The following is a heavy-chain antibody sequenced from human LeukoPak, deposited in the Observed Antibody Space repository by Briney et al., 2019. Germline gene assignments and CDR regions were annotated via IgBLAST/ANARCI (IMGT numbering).Heavy chain of an antibody. J-gene: IGHJ5*02. CDR1: GGSISSSSYY. CDR2: IYYSGST. V-gene: IGHV4-39*07. CDR3: ARSESSGWFDP. D-gene: IGHD3-10*01. Sequence: PSETLSLTCTVSGGSISSSSYYWGWLRQPPGKGLEWIGSIYYSGSTYYNPSLKSRVTISVDTSKNQFSLKLSSVTAADTAVYYCARSESSGWFDPWGQGTLVTVSS.